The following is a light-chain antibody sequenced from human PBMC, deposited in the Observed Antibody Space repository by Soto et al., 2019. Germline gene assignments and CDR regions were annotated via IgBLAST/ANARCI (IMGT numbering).Light chain of an antibody. J-gene: IGKJ3*01. CDR3: QEYSKWPLFT. V-gene: IGKV3-15*01. Sequence: EIVVTQSPGILSVSPGDRATLSCRASQSVGRNLAWYQQKPGQAPTLLIYAASTRAIGLPARFSGSGSGTDFTLTISSLQSEDFAVYYCQEYSKWPLFTFGPGTRVD. CDR2: AAS. CDR1: QSVGRN.